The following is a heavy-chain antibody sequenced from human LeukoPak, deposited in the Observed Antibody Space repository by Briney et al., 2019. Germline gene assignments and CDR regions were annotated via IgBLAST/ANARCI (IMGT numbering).Heavy chain of an antibody. V-gene: IGHV3-23*01. D-gene: IGHD6-19*01. J-gene: IGHJ5*02. CDR2: VNTNGDHT. CDR1: GFTFSSDA. CDR3: AEGGWNNYFDP. Sequence: PGGSLRLSCAASGFTFSSDAMSWVRQAPGKGLEWVSIVNTNGDHTNYADSVKGRFTISRDNSKNTLYLQMNSLRPEDTAIYYCAEGGWNNYFDPWGRGTLVTVSA.